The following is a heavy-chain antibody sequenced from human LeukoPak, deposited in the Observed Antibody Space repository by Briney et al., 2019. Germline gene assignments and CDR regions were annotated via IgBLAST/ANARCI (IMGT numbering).Heavy chain of an antibody. CDR2: IYYSGST. V-gene: IGHV4-59*01. Sequence: SETLSLTCTVSGGSISSYYWSWIRQPPGKGLEWIGYIYYSGSTNYNPSLKSRVTISVDTSKNQFSLKLSSVTAADTAVYYCARDGGKGWLWFDYWGQGTLVTVSS. CDR1: GGSISSYY. D-gene: IGHD3-9*01. J-gene: IGHJ4*02. CDR3: ARDGGKGWLWFDY.